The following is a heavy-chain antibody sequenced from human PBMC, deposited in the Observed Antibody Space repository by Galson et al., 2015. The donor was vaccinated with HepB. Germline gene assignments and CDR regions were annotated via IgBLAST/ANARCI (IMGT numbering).Heavy chain of an antibody. CDR3: ASGYGDGGGGAEYFQH. CDR2: INPSGGST. V-gene: IGHV1-46*03. CDR1: GYTFTSYY. J-gene: IGHJ1*01. Sequence: SVKVSCKASGYTFTSYYMHWVRQAPGQGLEWMGIINPSGGSTSYAQKFQGRVTMTRDTSTSTVYMELSSLRSEDTAVYYCASGYGDGGGGAEYFQHWGQGTLVTVSS. D-gene: IGHD4-17*01.